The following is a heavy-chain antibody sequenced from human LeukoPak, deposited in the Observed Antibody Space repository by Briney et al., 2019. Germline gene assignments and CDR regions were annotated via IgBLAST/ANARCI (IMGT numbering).Heavy chain of an antibody. CDR1: GFTFDDYA. D-gene: IGHD3-10*01. J-gene: IGHJ4*02. CDR3: AKTGLWFGELWGYYFDY. CDR2: TSWNSGSI. V-gene: IGHV3-9*01. Sequence: GRSLRLSCAASGFTFDDYAMHWVRQAPGKGLEWVSGTSWNSGSIGYADSVKGRFTISRDNSKNTLYLQMNSLRAEDTAVYYCAKTGLWFGELWGYYFDYWGQGTLVTVSS.